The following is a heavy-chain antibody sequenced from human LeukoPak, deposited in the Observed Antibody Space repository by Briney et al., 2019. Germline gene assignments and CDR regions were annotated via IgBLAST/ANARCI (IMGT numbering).Heavy chain of an antibody. CDR2: ISSSSSYI. Sequence: PGGSLRLSCAASGFTFSSYSMNWVRQAPGKGLEWVSSISSSSSYIYYADSVKGRFTISRDNAKNPLYLQMNSLRAEDTAVYYCARDGDYSRWPIIDFWRQGPLVTVSS. CDR3: ARDGDYSRWPIIDF. CDR1: GFTFSSYS. V-gene: IGHV3-21*01. D-gene: IGHD4-17*01. J-gene: IGHJ4*02.